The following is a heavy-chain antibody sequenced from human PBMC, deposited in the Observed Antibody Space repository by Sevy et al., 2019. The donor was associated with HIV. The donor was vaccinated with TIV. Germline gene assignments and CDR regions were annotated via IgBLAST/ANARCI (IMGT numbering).Heavy chain of an antibody. D-gene: IGHD1-26*01. CDR3: ARSYSGSYRGDDAFDI. CDR1: GYSISSGYY. CDR2: IYHSGST. Sequence: ETLSLTCAVSGYSISSGYYWGWIRQPPGKGLGWIGSIYHSGSTYYNPSLKSRVTISVDTSKNQFSLKLSSVTAADTAVYYCARSYSGSYRGDDAFDIWGQGTMVTVSS. V-gene: IGHV4-38-2*01. J-gene: IGHJ3*02.